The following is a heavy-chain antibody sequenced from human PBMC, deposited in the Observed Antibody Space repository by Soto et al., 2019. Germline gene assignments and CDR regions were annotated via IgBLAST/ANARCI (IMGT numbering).Heavy chain of an antibody. CDR3: ARATPRGYSYGPFDY. V-gene: IGHV1-3*01. D-gene: IGHD5-18*01. Sequence: GASVKVSCKASGYTFTSYSMHWVRQAPGQSLEWMGWIHGGNGETKYSQNFQGRVTITMDTSASTVYMELSSLRSEDTAFYYCARATPRGYSYGPFDYWGQGTLVTVSS. CDR2: IHGGNGET. J-gene: IGHJ4*02. CDR1: GYTFTSYS.